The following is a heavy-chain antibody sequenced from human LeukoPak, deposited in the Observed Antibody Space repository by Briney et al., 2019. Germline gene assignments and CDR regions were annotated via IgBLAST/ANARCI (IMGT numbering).Heavy chain of an antibody. CDR1: GGSISSYY. CDR3: ARHTIAGSDY. J-gene: IGHJ4*02. D-gene: IGHD1-26*01. V-gene: IGHV4-59*08. CDR2: IYYSGST. Sequence: PSETLSLTCTVSGGSISSYYWSWIRQPPGKGLEWIGYIYYSGSTNYNPSLKSRVTISVGTSKNQFSLKLSSVTAADTAVYYCARHTIAGSDYWGQGTLVTVSS.